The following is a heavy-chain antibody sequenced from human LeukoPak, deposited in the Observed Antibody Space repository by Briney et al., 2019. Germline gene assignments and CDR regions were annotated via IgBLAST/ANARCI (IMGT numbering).Heavy chain of an antibody. CDR1: GFTFDDYG. CDR3: ARAGGDDYYYYMDV. D-gene: IGHD4-17*01. V-gene: IGHV3-20*04. J-gene: IGHJ6*03. Sequence: TGGSLRLSCAASGFTFDDYGMSWVRQAPGKGLEWVSGINWNGGSTGYADSVKGRFTISRDNAKNSPYLQMNSLRAEDTALYYCARAGGDDYYYYMDVWGKGTTVTVSS. CDR2: INWNGGST.